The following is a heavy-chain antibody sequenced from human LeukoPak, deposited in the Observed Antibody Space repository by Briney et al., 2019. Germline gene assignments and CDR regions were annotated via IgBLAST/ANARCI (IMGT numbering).Heavy chain of an antibody. D-gene: IGHD1-26*01. J-gene: IGHJ4*02. V-gene: IGHV3-48*03. CDR3: ATYSATYYCLED. CDR1: GFTFSSYE. CDR2: ISSSGGTI. Sequence: GGSLRLSCAASGFTFSSYELNWVRQAPGKGLESVSYISSSGGTIYYAHSVKGRFTISRDNAKNSLYLQMDSLRADDTAVYFCATYSATYYCLEDWGQGTLVAVSS.